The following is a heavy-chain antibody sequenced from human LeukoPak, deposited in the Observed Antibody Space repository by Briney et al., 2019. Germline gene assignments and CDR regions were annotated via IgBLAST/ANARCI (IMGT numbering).Heavy chain of an antibody. J-gene: IGHJ4*02. CDR3: ARGSIAAAGTMGTDFDY. D-gene: IGHD6-13*01. Sequence: GASVKVSCKASGGTFSSYAISWVRQAPGQGLEWMGGIIPIFGTANYAQKFQGRVTITADKSTSTAYMELSSLRSEDTAVYYCARGSIAAAGTMGTDFDYWGQGTLVTVSS. V-gene: IGHV1-69*06. CDR2: IIPIFGTA. CDR1: GGTFSSYA.